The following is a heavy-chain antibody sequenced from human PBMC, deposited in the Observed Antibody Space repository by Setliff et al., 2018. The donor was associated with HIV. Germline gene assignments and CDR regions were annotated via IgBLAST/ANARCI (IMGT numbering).Heavy chain of an antibody. J-gene: IGHJ4*02. CDR3: ARDLLGSSSLVDY. CDR1: GGSIVRYY. CDR2: IYYSGST. V-gene: IGHV4-59*12. Sequence: SETLSLTCTVSGGSIVRYYWTWIRQPPGKGLEWIGYIYYSGSTNYNPSLKSRVTMSLDTSKNQISLKLNSVTAADTAVYYCARDLLGSSSLVDYWGQGTLVTVSS. D-gene: IGHD6-6*01.